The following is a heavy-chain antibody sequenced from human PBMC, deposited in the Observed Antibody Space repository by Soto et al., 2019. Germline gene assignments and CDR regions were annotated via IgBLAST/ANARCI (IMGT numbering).Heavy chain of an antibody. D-gene: IGHD1-26*01. V-gene: IGHV1-58*01. CDR3: ARGVSAGVDY. Sequence: SVKVSCKASGFTFTSSAVQWVRQARGQRLEWIGWIVVGSGSTSYAQKFQGRVTMTRDTSINTAYMELTTLTSDDTAFYYCARGVSAGVDYWGQGTLVTVS. J-gene: IGHJ4*02. CDR2: IVVGSGST. CDR1: GFTFTSSA.